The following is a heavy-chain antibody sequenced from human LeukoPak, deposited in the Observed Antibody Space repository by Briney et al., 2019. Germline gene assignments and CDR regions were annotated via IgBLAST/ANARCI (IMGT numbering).Heavy chain of an antibody. J-gene: IGHJ6*02. CDR2: ISSDGSKK. D-gene: IGHD6-13*01. Sequence: PGRSLRLSCAASGFTFSSYGMHWVRQAPGKGLEWAAVISSDGSKKYQADSVTGRFTISRDNSKNTLYLQMNRLRGEDTAVYYCARVRQQLLFYYYGMDVWGQGTTVTVSS. V-gene: IGHV3-30*03. CDR3: ARVRQQLLFYYYGMDV. CDR1: GFTFSSYG.